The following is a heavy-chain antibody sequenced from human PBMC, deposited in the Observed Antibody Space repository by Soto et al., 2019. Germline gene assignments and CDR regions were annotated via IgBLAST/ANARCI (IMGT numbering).Heavy chain of an antibody. CDR2: IYYSGST. V-gene: IGHV4-59*01. CDR3: ARGGDFWSGYLNWFDP. J-gene: IGHJ5*02. Sequence: SETLSLTCTVSGGSISSYYWSWIRQPPGKGLEWIGYIYYSGSTNYNPSLKSRVTISVDTSKNQFSLKLSSVTAADTAVYYCARGGDFWSGYLNWFDPWGQGTLVTVPQ. D-gene: IGHD3-3*01. CDR1: GGSISSYY.